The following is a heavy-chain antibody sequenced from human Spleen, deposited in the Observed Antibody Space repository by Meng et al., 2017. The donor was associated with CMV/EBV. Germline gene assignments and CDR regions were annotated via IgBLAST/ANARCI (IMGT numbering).Heavy chain of an antibody. CDR2: IYYTGTT. Sequence: SSSSGGYYWSWIRQHPGKGLEWIGFIYYTGTTYYKPSLKSRTTISVDTSKNQFSLSLTSVTAADTAVYYCARGDIVPVSAAGWFDPWGQGTLVTVSS. CDR3: ARGDIVPVSAAGWFDP. J-gene: IGHJ5*02. V-gene: IGHV4-31*02. D-gene: IGHD2-2*01. CDR1: SSSSGGYY.